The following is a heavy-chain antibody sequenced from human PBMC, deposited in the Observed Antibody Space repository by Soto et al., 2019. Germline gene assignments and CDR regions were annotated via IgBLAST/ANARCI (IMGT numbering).Heavy chain of an antibody. CDR3: ARGVTTVTTFDY. D-gene: IGHD4-17*01. V-gene: IGHV4-30-4*08. J-gene: IGHJ4*02. CDR1: GGSISSGDYY. CDR2: IYYSGST. Sequence: SETLSLTCTVSGGSISSGDYYWSWIRQHPGKGLEWIGYIYYSGSTNYNPSLKSRVTISVDTSKNQFSLKLSSVTAADTAVYYCARGVTTVTTFDYWGQGTLVTVSS.